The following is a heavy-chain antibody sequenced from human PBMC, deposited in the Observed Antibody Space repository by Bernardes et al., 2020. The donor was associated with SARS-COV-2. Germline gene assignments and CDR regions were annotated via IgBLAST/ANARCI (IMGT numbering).Heavy chain of an antibody. CDR1: GYTFTGYY. J-gene: IGHJ4*02. CDR3: ARDYVGATSWDFDY. CDR2: INPNSGGT. Sequence: ASVKVSCKASGYTFTGYYMHWVRQAPGQGLEWMGWINPNSGGTNYAQKFQGRVTMTRDTSISTAYMELSRLRSDDTAVYYCARDYVGATSWDFDYWGQGTLVTVSS. V-gene: IGHV1-2*02. D-gene: IGHD1-26*01.